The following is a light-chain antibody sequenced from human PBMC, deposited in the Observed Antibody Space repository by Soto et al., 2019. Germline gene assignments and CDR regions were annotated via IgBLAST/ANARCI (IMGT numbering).Light chain of an antibody. CDR2: EVS. Sequence: QSVLTQTASVSGSAGQSITISCTGTRSDVGTYNHVSWYQQHPGKAPQLIIYEVSNRPSGLSNRFSASKSGNTASLTISGLQAEDEADYYCCSYTPSSTLVFGTGTRSPS. J-gene: IGLJ1*01. CDR1: RSDVGTYNH. CDR3: CSYTPSSTLV. V-gene: IGLV2-14*01.